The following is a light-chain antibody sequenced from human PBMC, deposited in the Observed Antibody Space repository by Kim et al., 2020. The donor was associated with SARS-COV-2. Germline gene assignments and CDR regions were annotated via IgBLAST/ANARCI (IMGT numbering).Light chain of an antibody. Sequence: QPVLTQSPSASASLGASVKLTCTLNSGHSSYAIAWHQQQPEKGPRYLMKVNSDGSHSKGDGIPDRFSGSSSGAERYLTISSLQPEDEADYYCQTWGTGIRVFGGGTQLTVL. J-gene: IGLJ3*02. CDR3: QTWGTGIRV. V-gene: IGLV4-69*01. CDR1: SGHSSYA. CDR2: VNSDGSH.